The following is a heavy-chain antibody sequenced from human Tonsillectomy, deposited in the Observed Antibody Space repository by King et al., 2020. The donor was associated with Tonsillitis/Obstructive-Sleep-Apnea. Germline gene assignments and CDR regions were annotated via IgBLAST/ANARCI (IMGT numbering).Heavy chain of an antibody. Sequence: VQLVESGAEVKKPGASVKVSCKASGYTITSYGITWVRQAPGQGLEWMGWISTYNGNTNYAQKLQGRVTMTTDTSTRTAYMELRSLRSDDTAVYYCARADEYSGWFDPWGQGTLVTVSS. D-gene: IGHD5-12*01. CDR1: GYTITSYG. V-gene: IGHV1-18*01. CDR3: ARADEYSGWFDP. CDR2: ISTYNGNT. J-gene: IGHJ5*02.